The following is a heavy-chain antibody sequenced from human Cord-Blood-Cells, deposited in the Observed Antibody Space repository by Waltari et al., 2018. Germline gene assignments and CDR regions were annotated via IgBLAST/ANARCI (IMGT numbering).Heavy chain of an antibody. V-gene: IGHV4-34*01. J-gene: IGHJ3*02. D-gene: IGHD2-2*01. CDR2: INHSGST. CDR3: ARGACSSTSCYGAFDI. Sequence: QVQLQQWGAGLLQPSETLSLTCAVYRGSFSGYYWSWLRQPPGKGLEWIGEINHSGSTNYNPSRKSRVTISVDTSKNQFSLKLSSVTAADTAVYYCARGACSSTSCYGAFDIWGQGTMVTVSS. CDR1: RGSFSGYY.